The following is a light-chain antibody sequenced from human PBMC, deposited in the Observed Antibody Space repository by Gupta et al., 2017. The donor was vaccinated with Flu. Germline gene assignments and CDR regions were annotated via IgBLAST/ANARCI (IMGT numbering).Light chain of an antibody. CDR2: WAS. J-gene: IGKJ5*01. CDR3: QQYYSTPPVT. V-gene: IGKV4-1*01. CDR1: QSVLYSSNNKNY. Sequence: DIVMTQSPDSLAGSLGERATINCKPSQSVLYSSNNKNYLAWYQQKPGQPPKLLIYWASTRESGVPDRFSGSGSGTDFTLTISSLQAEDVAVYYCQQYYSTPPVTFGQGTRLEIK.